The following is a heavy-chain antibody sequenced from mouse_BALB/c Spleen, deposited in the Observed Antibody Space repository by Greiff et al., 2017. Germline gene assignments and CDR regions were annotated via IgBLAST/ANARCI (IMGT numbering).Heavy chain of an antibody. CDR1: GFTFSSYG. CDR2: ISSGGSYT. Sequence: EVKVVESGGDLVKPGGSLKLSCAASGFTFSSYGMSWVRQTPDKRLEWVATISSGGSYTYYPDSVKGRFTISRDNAKNTLYLQMSSLKSEDTAMYYCARQGTEGAMDYWGQGTSVTVSS. D-gene: IGHD3-3*01. J-gene: IGHJ4*01. CDR3: ARQGTEGAMDY. V-gene: IGHV5-6*01.